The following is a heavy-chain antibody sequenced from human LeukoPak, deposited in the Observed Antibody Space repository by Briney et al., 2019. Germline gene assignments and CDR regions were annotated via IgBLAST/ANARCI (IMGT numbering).Heavy chain of an antibody. J-gene: IGHJ6*03. CDR2: IYHSGST. V-gene: IGHV4-38-2*02. CDR3: ARAQYGEDWERVVYYYYYMDV. Sequence: SETLSLTCTVSGYSISSGYYWGWIRQPPGKGLEWIGSIYHSGSTYYNPSLKSRVTISVDTSKNQFSLKLSSVTAADTAVYYCARAQYGEDWERVVYYYYYMDVWGKGTTVTISS. CDR1: GYSISSGYY. D-gene: IGHD1-26*01.